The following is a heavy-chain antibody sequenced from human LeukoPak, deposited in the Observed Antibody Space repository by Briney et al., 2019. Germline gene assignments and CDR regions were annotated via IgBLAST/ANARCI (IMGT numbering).Heavy chain of an antibody. CDR3: ARYGVYGSGSRAPFDP. D-gene: IGHD3-10*01. CDR2: IYYSGST. J-gene: IGHJ5*02. CDR1: GGSISSSSYY. Sequence: PSETLSLTCTVSGGSISSSSYYWGWIRQPPGKGLEWIGSIYYSGSTYYNPSLKSRVTISVDTSKNQFSLKLSSVTAADTAVYYCARYGVYGSGSRAPFDPWGQGTLVTVSS. V-gene: IGHV4-39*01.